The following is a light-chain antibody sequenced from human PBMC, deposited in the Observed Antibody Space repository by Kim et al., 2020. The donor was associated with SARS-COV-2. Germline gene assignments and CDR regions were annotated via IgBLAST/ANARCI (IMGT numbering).Light chain of an antibody. Sequence: SVPMSYAGTSIDVGAYTDGSWYQQHPGKTPKVMIYDVSNRPSGVPDRFSGSKSGNTASLTFSGLQAEDEADYYCCSYAGSYSWVFGGGTQLTVL. J-gene: IGLJ2*01. V-gene: IGLV2-11*01. CDR3: CSYAGSYSWV. CDR1: SIDVGAYTD. CDR2: DVS.